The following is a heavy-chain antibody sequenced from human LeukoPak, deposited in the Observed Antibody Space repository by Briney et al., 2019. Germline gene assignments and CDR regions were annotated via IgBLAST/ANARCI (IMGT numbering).Heavy chain of an antibody. J-gene: IGHJ4*02. CDR3: ARGYSGYDYSIGCDY. D-gene: IGHD5-12*01. Sequence: ASVKVSCKASGYTFTGYYMHWVRQAPGQGLEWMGWINPNSGGTNYAQKFQGRVTMTRDTSISTAYMELGRLRSDDTAVYYCARGYSGYDYSIGCDYWGRGTLVTVSS. CDR2: INPNSGGT. CDR1: GYTFTGYY. V-gene: IGHV1-2*02.